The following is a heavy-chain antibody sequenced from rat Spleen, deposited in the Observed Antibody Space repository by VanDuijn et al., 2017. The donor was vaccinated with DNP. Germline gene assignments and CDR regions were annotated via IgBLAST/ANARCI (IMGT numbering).Heavy chain of an antibody. CDR3: ATLGDY. CDR2: ISYDGSKT. J-gene: IGHJ2*01. CDR1: GFSFNNYN. D-gene: IGHD5-1*01. V-gene: IGHV5-7*01. Sequence: EVHLVESGGGLVQPGRSLKLSCAASGFSFNNYNMAWVRQVPKKGLEWVTTISYDGSKTYYRDSVKDRFTISRDNAKSTLYLQMDSLRSEDTATYYCATLGDYWGQGVMVTVSS.